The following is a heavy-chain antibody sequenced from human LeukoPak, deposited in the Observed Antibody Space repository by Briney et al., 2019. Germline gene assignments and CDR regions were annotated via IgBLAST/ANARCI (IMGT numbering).Heavy chain of an antibody. CDR2: IFHTGGT. D-gene: IGHD2-15*01. CDR1: GGSIRPYY. Sequence: SETLSLTCTVSGGSIRPYYWSWMRQPPGKGPEYVGCIFHTGGTNYNPSLGSRVTVSLDTSKNQFSLKLSSVTAADTAVYYCARLGFCRGDNCLDDYWGQGTLVTVSS. V-gene: IGHV4-59*08. J-gene: IGHJ4*02. CDR3: ARLGFCRGDNCLDDY.